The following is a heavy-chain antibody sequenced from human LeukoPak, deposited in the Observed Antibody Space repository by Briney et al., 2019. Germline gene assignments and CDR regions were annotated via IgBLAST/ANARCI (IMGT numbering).Heavy chain of an antibody. V-gene: IGHV4-39*01. Sequence: PSETLSLTCTVSGGSLSSSTYHWGWIRQPPGKGLEWIGSIYYSGSTYYNPSLKSRVTISVDTSKNQFSLNLTSVTAAERALYYCARGYCSSTSCSGVGYLDVWGKGTTVTVSS. CDR1: GGSLSSSTYH. D-gene: IGHD2-2*01. J-gene: IGHJ6*03. CDR2: IYYSGST. CDR3: ARGYCSSTSCSGVGYLDV.